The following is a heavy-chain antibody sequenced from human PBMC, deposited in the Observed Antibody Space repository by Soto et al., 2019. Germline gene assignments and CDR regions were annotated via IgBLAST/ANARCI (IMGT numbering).Heavy chain of an antibody. V-gene: IGHV3-23*01. CDR2: ITGGGDNT. CDR1: GFTFGSYA. D-gene: IGHD3-10*01. Sequence: EVQLLESGGTLVQPGGSLRLSCAASGFTFGSYAMSWVRQAPGKGLEWVSAITGGGDNTYYADSVKGRFTISRDNSXNXLXXQMNSLRAEDTAVYYCAKLPDRTFRDYGSGHPFDPWGQGTLVTVSS. J-gene: IGHJ5*02. CDR3: AKLPDRTFRDYGSGHPFDP.